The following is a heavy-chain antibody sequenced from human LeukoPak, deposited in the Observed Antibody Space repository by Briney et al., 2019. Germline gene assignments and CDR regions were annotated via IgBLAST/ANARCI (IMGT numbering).Heavy chain of an antibody. CDR2: IYHSGST. Sequence: SETLSLTCTVSGYSISSGYYWGWIRQPPGKGLEWIGSIYHSGSTYYNPSLKSRVTTSVDTSKNQFSLKLSSVTAADTAVYYCARGSPGIAALDYWGQGTLVTVSS. V-gene: IGHV4-38-2*02. D-gene: IGHD6-13*01. CDR3: ARGSPGIAALDY. CDR1: GYSISSGYY. J-gene: IGHJ4*02.